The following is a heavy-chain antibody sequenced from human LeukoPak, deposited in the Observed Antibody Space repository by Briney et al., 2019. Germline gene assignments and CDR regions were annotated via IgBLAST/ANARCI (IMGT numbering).Heavy chain of an antibody. Sequence: GASVKVSCKASGGTFISYAISWVRQAPGQGLGWVGGIIPIFGTANYAQKFQGRVTITTDESTSTAYMELSSLRSEDTAVYYCARFSSSWYIFDYWGQGTLVTVSS. CDR1: GGTFISYA. CDR3: ARFSSSWYIFDY. CDR2: IIPIFGTA. J-gene: IGHJ4*02. V-gene: IGHV1-69*05. D-gene: IGHD6-13*01.